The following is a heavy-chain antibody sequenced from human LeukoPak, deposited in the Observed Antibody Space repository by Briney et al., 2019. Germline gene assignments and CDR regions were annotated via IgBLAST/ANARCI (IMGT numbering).Heavy chain of an antibody. CDR3: ARDYYGGYFDY. J-gene: IGHJ4*02. CDR2: ISYDGSNK. CDR1: GFTFSSYG. Sequence: GGSLRLSCAASGFTFSSYGMHWVRQAPGKGLEWVAVISYDGSNKYYADSVKGRFTISRDNSKNTLYLQMNSLRAEDTAVYYCARDYYGGYFDYWGQGTLVTVSS. V-gene: IGHV3-30*03. D-gene: IGHD4-23*01.